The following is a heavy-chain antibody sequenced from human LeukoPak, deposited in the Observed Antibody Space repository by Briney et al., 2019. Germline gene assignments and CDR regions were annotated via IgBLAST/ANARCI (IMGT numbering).Heavy chain of an antibody. D-gene: IGHD2-15*01. CDR2: IIPIFGTA. Sequence: SVKVSCKASGGTFSSYAISWVRQAPGQGLEWMGGIIPIFGTANYAQKLQGRVTMTTDTSTSTAYMELRSLRSDDTAVYYCAREWVVVDYYYGMDVWGQGTTVTVSS. CDR3: AREWVVVDYYYGMDV. V-gene: IGHV1-69*05. CDR1: GGTFSSYA. J-gene: IGHJ6*02.